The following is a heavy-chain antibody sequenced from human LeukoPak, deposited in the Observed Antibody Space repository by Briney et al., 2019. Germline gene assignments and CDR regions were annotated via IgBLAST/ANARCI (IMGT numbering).Heavy chain of an antibody. Sequence: PGGSLRLSCAASGFTFSDYYMGWIRQAPGKGLDWVSYISSSGGTMYYADSVKGRFTISRDNAKNSLYLQMNSLRAEDTAVYYCARLDYGGKGGMDVWGKGTTVTVSS. CDR3: ARLDYGGKGGMDV. D-gene: IGHD4-23*01. V-gene: IGHV3-11*04. J-gene: IGHJ6*04. CDR2: ISSSGGTM. CDR1: GFTFSDYY.